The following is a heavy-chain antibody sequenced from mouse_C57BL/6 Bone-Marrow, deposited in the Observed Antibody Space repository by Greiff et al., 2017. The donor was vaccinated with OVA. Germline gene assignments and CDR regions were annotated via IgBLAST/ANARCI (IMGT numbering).Heavy chain of an antibody. V-gene: IGHV1-4*01. CDR3: ARWGPAYFDY. CDR1: GYTFTSYT. J-gene: IGHJ2*01. CDR2: INPSSGYT. Sequence: QVQLQQSGAELARPGSSVKMSCKASGYTFTSYTMHWVKQRPGQGLEWIGYINPSSGYTKYNQKFKDKATLTADKSSSTAYMQLSSLTSEDSAVYYCARWGPAYFDYWGQGTTLTVSS.